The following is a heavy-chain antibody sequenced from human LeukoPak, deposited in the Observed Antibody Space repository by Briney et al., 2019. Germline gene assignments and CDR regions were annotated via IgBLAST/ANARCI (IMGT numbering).Heavy chain of an antibody. CDR2: ISYDGNYK. CDR3: ARDREWLSTFDY. Sequence: PGGSLRLSCAASGFTFSSSAMHWVRQAPGKGLEWVAVISYDGNYKHYAESVKGRFTISRDNSKNTLYMQMNSLRGEDTAVYYCARDREWLSTFDYWGQGNQVTVSS. J-gene: IGHJ4*02. CDR1: GFTFSSSA. V-gene: IGHV3-30-3*01. D-gene: IGHD3-3*01.